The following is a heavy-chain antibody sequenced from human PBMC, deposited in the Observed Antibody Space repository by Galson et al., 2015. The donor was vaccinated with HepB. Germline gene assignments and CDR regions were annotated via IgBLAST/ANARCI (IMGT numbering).Heavy chain of an antibody. D-gene: IGHD2-2*01. J-gene: IGHJ6*02. CDR3: ARGRDDILVEPSVTTTTHQRHILDV. Sequence: SLRLSCAASGFTFSNYAMHWVRQAPGKGLEWVAFISYGGTNKYYADSVKGRYTVSREKSKNTLFLQMNSLSTEDTAVYYCARGRDDILVEPSVTTTTHQRHILDVWCQGTTVTVFS. CDR1: GFTFSNYA. CDR2: ISYGGTNK. V-gene: IGHV3-30-3*01.